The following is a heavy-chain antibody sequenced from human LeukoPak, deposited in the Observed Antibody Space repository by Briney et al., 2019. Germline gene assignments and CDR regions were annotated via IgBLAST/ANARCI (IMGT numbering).Heavy chain of an antibody. CDR1: GFTFDGYA. V-gene: IGHV3-9*01. Sequence: PGGSLRLSCAASGFTFDGYAMHWVRQAPGKGLEWVSGISWNSGSIDYADSVKGRFTISRDNAKNSLYLQMNSLRAEDTALYYCAKENYDILTGYKGYGMDVWGQGTTVTVSS. CDR3: AKENYDILTGYKGYGMDV. J-gene: IGHJ6*02. D-gene: IGHD3-9*01. CDR2: ISWNSGSI.